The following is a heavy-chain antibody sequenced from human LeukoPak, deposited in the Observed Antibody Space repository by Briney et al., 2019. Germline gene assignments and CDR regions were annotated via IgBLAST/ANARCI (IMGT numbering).Heavy chain of an antibody. D-gene: IGHD1-14*01. CDR3: ARDRHTHMDEPNDY. V-gene: IGHV3-21*01. CDR1: GFTFSTYS. CDR2: ISSSSSYI. Sequence: GGSLRLFCAASGFTFSTYSMNWVRQAPGKGLEWVSSISSSSSYIFYADSVKGRFTVSRDNAKRSLYLQMNSLRAEDTAVYYCARDRHTHMDEPNDYWARGTLVTVSS. J-gene: IGHJ4*02.